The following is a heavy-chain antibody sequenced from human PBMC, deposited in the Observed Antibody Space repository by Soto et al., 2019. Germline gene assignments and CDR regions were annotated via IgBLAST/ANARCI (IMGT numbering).Heavy chain of an antibody. CDR3: ATDDEPRRNWALAY. CDR2: IFPNGRDK. J-gene: IGHJ4*02. CDR1: GFNFNTYF. V-gene: IGHV3-30*13. Sequence: QVQLVQSGGGVVQPGRSLRLSCAASGFNFNTYFMHWVRQAPGKGLEWVAMIFPNGRDKEYADSVKGRFTIARDNSNHSMYLQMYSLRPADTALYYFATDDEPRRNWALAYWGQGALVTVSS. D-gene: IGHD3-16*01.